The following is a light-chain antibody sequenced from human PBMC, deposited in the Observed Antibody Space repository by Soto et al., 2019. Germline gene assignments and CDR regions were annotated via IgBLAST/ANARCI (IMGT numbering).Light chain of an antibody. CDR3: QQANSFPFT. CDR2: AAS. V-gene: IGKV1D-12*01. CDR1: QDIRNW. J-gene: IGKJ3*01. Sequence: DIQMTQSPSSVSASVGDRVTITCRASQDIRNWLAWSQQKPGKAPKLLIFAASSVQSGVLSRFSGSGSGTDFTLTISSLQPEDVATYYCQQANSFPFTFGPGTKVYIK.